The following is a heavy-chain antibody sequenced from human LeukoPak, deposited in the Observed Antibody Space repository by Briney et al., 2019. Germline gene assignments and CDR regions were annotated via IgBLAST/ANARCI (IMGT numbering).Heavy chain of an antibody. Sequence: ASVKVSCKASGGTFTSYGISWVRQAPGQGLEWTGWISAYNGNTNYAQKLQGRVTMTTDTSTSTAYMELRSLRSDDTAVYYCARDLNPYSSGWADYFDYWGQGTLVTVSS. CDR1: GGTFTSYG. J-gene: IGHJ4*02. CDR2: ISAYNGNT. V-gene: IGHV1-18*01. D-gene: IGHD6-19*01. CDR3: ARDLNPYSSGWADYFDY.